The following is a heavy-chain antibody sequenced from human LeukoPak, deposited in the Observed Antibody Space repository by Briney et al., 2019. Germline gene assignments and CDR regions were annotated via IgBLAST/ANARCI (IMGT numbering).Heavy chain of an antibody. CDR3: ARGGYFYDSSGYRTSWFDP. Sequence: RTSETLYLTCAVYGGSFSGYYWSWIRQPPGKGLERIGEINHSGSTNYNPSLKSRVTISVDTSKNQFSLKLSSVTAADTAVYYCARGGYFYDSSGYRTSWFDPWGQGTLVTVSS. CDR2: INHSGST. D-gene: IGHD3-22*01. J-gene: IGHJ5*02. V-gene: IGHV4-34*01. CDR1: GGSFSGYY.